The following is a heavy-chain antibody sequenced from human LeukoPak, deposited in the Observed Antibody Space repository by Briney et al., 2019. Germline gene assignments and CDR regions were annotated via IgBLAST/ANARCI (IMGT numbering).Heavy chain of an antibody. J-gene: IGHJ4*02. CDR1: GYSISSGYY. CDR2: IYYSGST. Sequence: SETLSLTCTVSGYSISSGYYWGWIRQPPGKGLEWIGYIYYSGSTNYNPSLKSRVTISVDTSKNQFSLKLSSVTAADTAVYYCARRRVSQYSSGWYGGGYLDYWGQGTLVTVSS. D-gene: IGHD6-19*01. V-gene: IGHV4-61*05. CDR3: ARRRVSQYSSGWYGGGYLDY.